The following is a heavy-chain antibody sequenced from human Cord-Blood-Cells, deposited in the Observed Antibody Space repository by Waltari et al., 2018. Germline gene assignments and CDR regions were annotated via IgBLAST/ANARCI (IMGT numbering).Heavy chain of an antibody. CDR1: GFPFSRLA. Sequence: EVQLVESGGGLVQPGGSLKLSCAAPGFPFSRLAMNWVRQASGKGLEWVGRIRSKANSYATAYAASVKGRFTISRDDSKNTAYLQMNSLKTEDTAVYYCTRPHSSGFDYWGQGTLVTVSS. J-gene: IGHJ4*02. V-gene: IGHV3-73*02. CDR2: IRSKANSYAT. D-gene: IGHD6-19*01. CDR3: TRPHSSGFDY.